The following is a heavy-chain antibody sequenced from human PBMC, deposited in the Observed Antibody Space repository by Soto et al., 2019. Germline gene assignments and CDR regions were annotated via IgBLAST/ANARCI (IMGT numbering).Heavy chain of an antibody. V-gene: IGHV2-5*01. D-gene: IGHD2-8*01. Sequence: VSGPKRVNTTQTLTLTCTLSGLSVTATGVGMGWIRQPPGKALEWLALIYWNDDKRYSPSLKNRLTIIKDTSKNQVVLTMTNMDPVDTATYFCAHRQVDYAGVGNDAFDIWGQGTMVTVSS. CDR3: AHRQVDYAGVGNDAFDI. CDR2: IYWNDDK. J-gene: IGHJ3*02. CDR1: GLSVTATGVG.